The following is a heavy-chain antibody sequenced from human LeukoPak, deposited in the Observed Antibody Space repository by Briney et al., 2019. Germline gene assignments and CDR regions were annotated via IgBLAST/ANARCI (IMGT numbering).Heavy chain of an antibody. D-gene: IGHD2-2*01. CDR3: ARGGCFSTSCYAYYYYMDV. J-gene: IGHJ6*03. CDR1: GYTFTSYD. V-gene: IGHV1-8*01. CDR2: MNPNSGNT. Sequence: VASVKVSCKASGYTFTSYDINWVRQATGQGREWMGWMNPNSGNTGYAQKFQGRVTMTRNTSISTAYMELSSLRSEDTAVYYCARGGCFSTSCYAYYYYMDVWGKGTTVTVSS.